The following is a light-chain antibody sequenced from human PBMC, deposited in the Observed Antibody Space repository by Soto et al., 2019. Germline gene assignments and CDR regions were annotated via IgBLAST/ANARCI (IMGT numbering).Light chain of an antibody. CDR2: GTS. Sequence: EIILTQSPGTLSLSPGERATLSCKASQSLSSGSLVWYQQKRGQAPRLLIFGTSRRATDTPDRFSGSGSGTEFSLTISRLEPEDFAVYYCQQYENSPRARRGSFGHGPKV. CDR3: QQYENSPRARRGS. V-gene: IGKV3-20*01. CDR1: QSLSSGS. J-gene: IGKJ1*01.